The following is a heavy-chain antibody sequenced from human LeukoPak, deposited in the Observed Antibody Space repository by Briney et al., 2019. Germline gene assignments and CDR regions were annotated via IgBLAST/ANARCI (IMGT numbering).Heavy chain of an antibody. CDR1: GGSFSGYH. Sequence: PSETLSLTCAVYGGSFSGYHWSWIRQPPGKGLEWIGEINHSRSTKYKSSLKSRVTISVDTSKNQFSLKLSSLTAADTAVYYCARRVGRWFGERAYYYNYMDVWGKGTTVTISS. D-gene: IGHD3-10*01. J-gene: IGHJ6*03. CDR3: ARRVGRWFGERAYYYNYMDV. V-gene: IGHV4-34*01. CDR2: INHSRST.